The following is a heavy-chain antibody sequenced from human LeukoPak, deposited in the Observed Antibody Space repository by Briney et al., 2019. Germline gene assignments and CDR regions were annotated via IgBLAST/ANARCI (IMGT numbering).Heavy chain of an antibody. Sequence: SETLSLTCAVYCGSFSGYYWSWIRQPPGKGLEWIGEINHSGSTNYNPSLKSRVTISVDTSKNQFSLKLSSVTAADTAVYYCARAAYGSGSYLPSIFDYWGQGTLVTVSS. CDR2: INHSGST. J-gene: IGHJ4*02. V-gene: IGHV4-34*01. D-gene: IGHD3-10*01. CDR1: CGSFSGYY. CDR3: ARAAYGSGSYLPSIFDY.